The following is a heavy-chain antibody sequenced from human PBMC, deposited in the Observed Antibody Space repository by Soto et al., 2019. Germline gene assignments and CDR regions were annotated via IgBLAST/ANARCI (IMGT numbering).Heavy chain of an antibody. D-gene: IGHD3-22*01. CDR3: ARGGRHDSSGYYLPFSGMDV. J-gene: IGHJ6*02. Sequence: ASVNVSCKTSGYPFRIYDIHWVRQATGQGLEWMGWMHPGNNQHVYTQKFQGRVTMTTDTSTSTTYMELRSLRSDDTAVYYCARGGRHDSSGYYLPFSGMDVWGQGTTVTVS. CDR2: MHPGNNQH. CDR1: GYPFRIYD. V-gene: IGHV1-8*01.